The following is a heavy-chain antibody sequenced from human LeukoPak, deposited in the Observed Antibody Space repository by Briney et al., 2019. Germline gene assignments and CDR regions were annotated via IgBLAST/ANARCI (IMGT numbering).Heavy chain of an antibody. D-gene: IGHD2-8*01. V-gene: IGHV3-64D*06. CDR1: GFTFSVYF. CDR3: VKDLNGTWSFDY. J-gene: IGHJ4*02. Sequence: GGSLRLSCAASGFTFSVYFMHWVRQAPGKGLEYVSSISSNEYDTYYADFVEGRFTISRDNSKSTLFLQMSSLSAEDTAVYYCVKDLNGTWSFDYWGQGTLVTVSS. CDR2: ISSNEYDT.